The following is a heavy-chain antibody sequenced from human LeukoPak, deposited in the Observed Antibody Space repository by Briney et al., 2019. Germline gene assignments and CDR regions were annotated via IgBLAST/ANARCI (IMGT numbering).Heavy chain of an antibody. CDR1: GGSISSGGYY. V-gene: IGHV4-31*03. Sequence: SQTLSLTCTVSGGSISSGGYYWTWIRQHPEKGLEWIGYIYYNGSTYYNPSLKSRITISADTSKNQFSLKVSSVTAADTAVYYCARGSSSSRPNFDYWDQGTLVTVSS. J-gene: IGHJ4*02. CDR2: IYYNGST. CDR3: ARGSSSSRPNFDY. D-gene: IGHD6-6*01.